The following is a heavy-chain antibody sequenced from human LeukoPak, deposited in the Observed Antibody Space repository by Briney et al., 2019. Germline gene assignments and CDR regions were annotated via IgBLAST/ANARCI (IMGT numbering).Heavy chain of an antibody. J-gene: IGHJ4*02. CDR2: IRYDGSNK. Sequence: GGSLRLSCAASGFTFSSYDMHWVRQAPGKGLEWVAFIRYDGSNKYYADSVKGRFIISRDNSKNTLYLQMSSVRAEDTAVNYCANENGGPDYWGQGTLVTVSS. D-gene: IGHD3-10*01. CDR3: ANENGGPDY. V-gene: IGHV3-30*02. CDR1: GFTFSSYD.